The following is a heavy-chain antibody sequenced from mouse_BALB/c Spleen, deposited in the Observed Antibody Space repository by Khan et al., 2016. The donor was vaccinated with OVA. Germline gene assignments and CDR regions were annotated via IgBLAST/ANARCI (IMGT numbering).Heavy chain of an antibody. CDR2: ISSDGDYT. CDR3: ASHLTGSFAY. V-gene: IGHV5-6*01. Sequence: VQLKESGGDLVKPGGSLELSCAASGFTFSSYSMSWVRQTPDKRLEWVATISSDGDYTYFPDSVKGRFTISRDNAKNTLNLQMSSLKSEDTALYYCASHLTGSFAYWGQGTLVTVSA. J-gene: IGHJ3*01. D-gene: IGHD4-1*01. CDR1: GFTFSSYS.